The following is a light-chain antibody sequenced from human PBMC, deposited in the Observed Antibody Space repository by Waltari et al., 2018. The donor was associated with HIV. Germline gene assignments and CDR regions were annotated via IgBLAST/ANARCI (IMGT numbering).Light chain of an antibody. Sequence: EIVLTQSPGTLSLSPGERATLSCRASQSVSSSFLAWYQQKPGQAPRLLIYDASNRATGIPDRFSASGSGTDFTLTISCLQAEDVAVYYCHQYYVPPFTFGPGTRVDLK. J-gene: IGKJ3*01. V-gene: IGKV3-20*01. CDR2: DAS. CDR3: HQYYVPPFT. CDR1: QSVSSSF.